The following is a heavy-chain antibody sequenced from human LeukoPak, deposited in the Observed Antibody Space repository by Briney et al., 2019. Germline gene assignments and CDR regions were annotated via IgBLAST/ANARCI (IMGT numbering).Heavy chain of an antibody. D-gene: IGHD3-22*01. Sequence: SETLSLTCTVSGGSISSGGYYWSWIRQHPGKGLEWIGYIYYSGSTYYSPSLKSRVTISVDTSKNQFSLKLSSVTAADTAVYYCARPSLKYYYDSSGYYPYYFDYWGQGTLVTVSS. CDR2: IYYSGST. CDR3: ARPSLKYYYDSSGYYPYYFDY. J-gene: IGHJ4*02. CDR1: GGSISSGGYY. V-gene: IGHV4-31*03.